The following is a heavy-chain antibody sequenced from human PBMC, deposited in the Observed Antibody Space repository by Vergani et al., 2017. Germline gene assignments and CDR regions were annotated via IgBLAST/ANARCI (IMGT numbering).Heavy chain of an antibody. CDR2: ISGSGGST. CDR3: AKGRLNTWGDYYGMDV. D-gene: IGHD3-16*01. J-gene: IGHJ6*02. CDR1: GFTFSSYA. Sequence: EVQLVESGGGLVQPGRSLRLSCAASGFTFSSYAMSWVRQAPGKGLEWVSAISGSGGSTYYADSVKGRFTISRDNSKNTLYLQMNSLRAEDTAVYYCAKGRLNTWGDYYGMDVWGQGTTVTVSS. V-gene: IGHV3-23*04.